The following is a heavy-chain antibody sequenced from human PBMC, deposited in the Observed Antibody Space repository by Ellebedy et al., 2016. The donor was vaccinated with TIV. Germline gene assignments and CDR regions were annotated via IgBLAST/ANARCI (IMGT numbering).Heavy chain of an antibody. V-gene: IGHV3-23*01. CDR1: GFTVSNHV. Sequence: GESLKISCEASGFTVSNHVMGWVRQAPGKGLEWVSNICGRGGSTYYAGSVKGRFTVSRDTSKNTLYLRVNSLRAEDTAVYYCAKDFIYGDYADFWGQGTLVTVSS. CDR2: ICGRGGST. CDR3: AKDFIYGDYADF. J-gene: IGHJ4*02. D-gene: IGHD4-17*01.